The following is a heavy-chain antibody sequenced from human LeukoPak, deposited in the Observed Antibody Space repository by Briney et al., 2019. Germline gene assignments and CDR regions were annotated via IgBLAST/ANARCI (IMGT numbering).Heavy chain of an antibody. Sequence: SETLSLTCTVSGGSISSYYWSWIRQPPGKGLEWIGFVYDSGSTSYNPSLKSRVTISVDTSKNQFSLKLRSVTAADTAVYYCARGVGYSYGLDYWGQGTLVTVSS. CDR2: VYDSGST. J-gene: IGHJ4*02. V-gene: IGHV4-59*01. D-gene: IGHD5-18*01. CDR1: GGSISSYY. CDR3: ARGVGYSYGLDY.